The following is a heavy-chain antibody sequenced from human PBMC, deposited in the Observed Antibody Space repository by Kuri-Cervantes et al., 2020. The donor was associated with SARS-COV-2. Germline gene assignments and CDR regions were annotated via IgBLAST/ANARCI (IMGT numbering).Heavy chain of an antibody. V-gene: IGHV3-15*01. Sequence: GESLKISCVGSGFTFSDAWMSWVRQAPGKGLEWVGRIKSKTDGGTTDYAAPVNGRFTISRDDSKNTLYLQMNSLKTEDTAVYYCTTDRSYDYVWGSYRYTDYWGQGTLVTVSS. CDR2: IKSKTDGGTT. D-gene: IGHD3-16*02. CDR1: GFTFSDAW. CDR3: TTDRSYDYVWGSYRYTDY. J-gene: IGHJ4*02.